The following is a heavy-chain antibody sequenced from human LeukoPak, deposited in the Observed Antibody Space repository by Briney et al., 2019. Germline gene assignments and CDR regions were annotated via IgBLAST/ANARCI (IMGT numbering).Heavy chain of an antibody. J-gene: IGHJ4*02. CDR1: GFTFSNAW. CDR3: TTDPSIAVAEYFDY. D-gene: IGHD6-19*01. V-gene: IGHV3-15*07. Sequence: GGSLRLSCAASGFTFSNAWMNWVRQAPGKGLEWVGRIKSKTDGGTTDYAAPVKGRFTISRDDSKNTLYLQMNSLKTEDTAVYYCTTDPSIAVAEYFDYWGQGTLVTVSS. CDR2: IKSKTDGGTT.